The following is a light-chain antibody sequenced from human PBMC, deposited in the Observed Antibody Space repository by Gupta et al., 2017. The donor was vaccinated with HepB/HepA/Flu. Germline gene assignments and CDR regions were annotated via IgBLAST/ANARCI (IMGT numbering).Light chain of an antibody. J-gene: IGKJ5*01. CDR3: QQEGSSPIT. CDR1: QSVSSSY. V-gene: IGKV3-20*01. Sequence: EIVLTQSPGTLSLSPGERATLSCRASQSVSSSYLVWYQQKPGQAPRLLIYGASSRATGIPDRFSGSGSGTEFTLTISRLEPEDFAVYYCQQEGSSPITFGQGTRLEIK. CDR2: GAS.